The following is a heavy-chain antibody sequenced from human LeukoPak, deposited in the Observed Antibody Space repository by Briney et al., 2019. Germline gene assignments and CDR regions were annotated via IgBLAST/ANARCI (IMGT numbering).Heavy chain of an antibody. V-gene: IGHV4-59*01. CDR3: ARGVIVGATREYFDY. J-gene: IGHJ4*02. Sequence: SETLSLTCTVSGGSISSYYWSWIRQPPGKGLEWIGYIYYSGSTNYNPSLKSRVTISVDTSKNQFSLKLSSVTAADTAAYYCARGVIVGATREYFDYWGQGTLVTVSS. CDR2: IYYSGST. D-gene: IGHD1-26*01. CDR1: GGSISSYY.